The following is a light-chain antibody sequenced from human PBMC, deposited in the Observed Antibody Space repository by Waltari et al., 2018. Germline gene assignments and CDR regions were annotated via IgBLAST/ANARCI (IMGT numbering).Light chain of an antibody. CDR1: QSVGRTY. V-gene: IGKV3-20*01. CDR2: GSS. J-gene: IGKJ1*01. Sequence: EIVLTQSPGTLSLSPGEKATLSCRASQSVGRTYLAWYQQKPVPDPRLLIYGSSSRATCIPDRFSGSGSGTDFTLSISRLEPEDFAVYYCHHYGTSSRTFGQGTKVEIK. CDR3: HHYGTSSRT.